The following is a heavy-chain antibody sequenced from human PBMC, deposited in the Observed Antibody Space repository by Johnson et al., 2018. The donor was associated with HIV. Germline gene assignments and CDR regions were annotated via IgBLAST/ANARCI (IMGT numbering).Heavy chain of an antibody. Sequence: QMQLVESGGGVVQPGRSLRLSCAASGFTFSSYAMHWVRQAPGKGLEWVAVISYDGSNKYYADSVKGRFTISRDNSKNTLYLQMNSLRAEDTAVYYCARDRRGGYYNFWSGYNPEDVAFDIWGQGTMVTVSS. CDR2: ISYDGSNK. CDR3: ARDRRGGYYNFWSGYNPEDVAFDI. D-gene: IGHD3-3*01. CDR1: GFTFSSYA. J-gene: IGHJ3*02. V-gene: IGHV3-30-3*01.